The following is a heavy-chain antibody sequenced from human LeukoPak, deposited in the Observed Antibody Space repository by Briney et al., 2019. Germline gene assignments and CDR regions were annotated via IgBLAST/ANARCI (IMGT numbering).Heavy chain of an antibody. J-gene: IGHJ4*02. Sequence: KSSETLSLTCTVSGGSISSSSYYWGWIRQPPGKGLEWIGRIYYSGSTYYNPSLKSRVTISVDTSKNQFSLKLSSVTAADTAVYYCARDRNAIFGVVAYYFDYWGQGTLVTVSS. CDR1: GGSISSSSYY. CDR2: IYYSGST. D-gene: IGHD3-3*01. CDR3: ARDRNAIFGVVAYYFDY. V-gene: IGHV4-39*07.